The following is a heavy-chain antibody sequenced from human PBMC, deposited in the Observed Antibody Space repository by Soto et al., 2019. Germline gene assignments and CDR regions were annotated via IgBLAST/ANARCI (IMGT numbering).Heavy chain of an antibody. CDR1: GFTLTNYA. Sequence: EVQLLESGGGLVQPGGSLRLSCAASGFTLTNYAMSWVRQAPGKGLEWVSGIRGTGGGTYYTDSVKGRFTISKDNSKNPPELEMNRLRGGGTGGYLSAEGYFGVGFPMFNSWGQGTLVTVSS. CDR2: IRGTGGGT. CDR3: AEGYFGVGFPMFNS. V-gene: IGHV3-23*01. J-gene: IGHJ4*02. D-gene: IGHD3-9*01.